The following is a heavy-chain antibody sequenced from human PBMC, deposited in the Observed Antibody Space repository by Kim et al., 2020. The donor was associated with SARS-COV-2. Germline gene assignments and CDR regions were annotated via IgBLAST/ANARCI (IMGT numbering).Heavy chain of an antibody. CDR2: ICNDGSNT. J-gene: IGHJ5*02. V-gene: IGHV3-33*01. Sequence: GGSLRLSCAASGFTFSSYGMHWVRQAPGKGLEWVAAICNDGSNTYYADSVKGRFTISRDNSKNTLFLQMNSLRAEDTAVYYCVKKGDYGDLNWLDPWGQGSLVTVSS. D-gene: IGHD4-17*01. CDR1: GFTFSSYG. CDR3: VKKGDYGDLNWLDP.